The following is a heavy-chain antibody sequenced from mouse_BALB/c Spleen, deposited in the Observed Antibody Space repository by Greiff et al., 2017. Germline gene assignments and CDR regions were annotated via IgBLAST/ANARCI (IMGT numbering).Heavy chain of an antibody. CDR3: TTTGFAY. D-gene: IGHD1-1*01. V-gene: IGHV6-6*02. CDR2: IRLKSNNYAT. J-gene: IGHJ3*01. CDR1: GFTFSNYW. Sequence: EVKLMESGGGLVQPGGSMKLSCVASGFTFSNYWMNWVRQSPEKGLEWVAEIRLKSNNYATHYAESVKGRFTISRDDSKSSVYLQMNNLRAEDTGIYYCTTTGFAYWGQGTLVTVSA.